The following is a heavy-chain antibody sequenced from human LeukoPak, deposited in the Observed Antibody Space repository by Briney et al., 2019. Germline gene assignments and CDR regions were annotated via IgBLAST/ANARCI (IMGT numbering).Heavy chain of an antibody. D-gene: IGHD6-13*01. CDR1: GYTFTGYY. Sequence: GASVKVSCKASGYTFTGYYMHWVRQAPGQGLEWMGWINPNSGGTNYAQEFQGRVTMTRDTSISTAYMELSRLRSDDTAVYYCARKAAAGKFDYWGQGTLVTVSS. V-gene: IGHV1-2*02. CDR3: ARKAAAGKFDY. J-gene: IGHJ4*02. CDR2: INPNSGGT.